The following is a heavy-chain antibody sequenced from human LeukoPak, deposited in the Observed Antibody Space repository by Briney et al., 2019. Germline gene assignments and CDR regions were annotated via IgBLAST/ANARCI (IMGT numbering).Heavy chain of an antibody. CDR1: GYSFTSYW. CDR2: IYPGDSDT. D-gene: IGHD3-10*01. CDR3: ARHRLYGSGSYYNGHYYYYMDV. V-gene: IGHV5-51*01. J-gene: IGHJ6*03. Sequence: GESLKISCKGSGYSFTSYWIGWVRQMPGKGLECMGIIYPGDSDTRYSPSFQGQVTISADKSISTAYLQWSSLKASDTAMYYCARHRLYGSGSYYNGHYYYYMDVWGKGTTVTVSS.